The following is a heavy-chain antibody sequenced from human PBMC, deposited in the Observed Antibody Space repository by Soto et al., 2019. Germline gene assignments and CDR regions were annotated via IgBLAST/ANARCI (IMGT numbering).Heavy chain of an antibody. CDR2: IIPIFGTA. Sequence: ASVKVSCKASGGTFSSYAISWVRQAPGQGLEWMGGIIPIFGTANYAQKFQGRVTITADESTSTAYMELSSLRSEDTAVYYCARMVDTAMVTRAFDIRGQGTMGTVSS. CDR3: ARMVDTAMVTRAFDI. CDR1: GGTFSSYA. J-gene: IGHJ3*02. D-gene: IGHD5-18*01. V-gene: IGHV1-69*13.